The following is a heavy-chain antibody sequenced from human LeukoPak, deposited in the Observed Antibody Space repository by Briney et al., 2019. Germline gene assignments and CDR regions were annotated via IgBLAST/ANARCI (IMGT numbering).Heavy chain of an antibody. V-gene: IGHV4-34*01. CDR3: ARGLRLRTDRGRSGSPSFDY. CDR2: INHSGST. D-gene: IGHD3-10*01. Sequence: PSETLSLTCAVYGGSFSGYYWSWIRQPPGKGLEWIGEINHSGSTNYNPSLKSRVTISVDTSKNQFSLKLSSVTAADTAVYYCARGLRLRTDRGRSGSPSFDYWGQGTLVTVSS. J-gene: IGHJ4*02. CDR1: GGSFSGYY.